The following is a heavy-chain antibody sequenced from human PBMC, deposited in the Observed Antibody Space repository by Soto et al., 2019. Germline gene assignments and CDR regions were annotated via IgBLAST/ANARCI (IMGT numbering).Heavy chain of an antibody. CDR1: GYSFTSYW. J-gene: IGHJ6*02. V-gene: IGHV5-10-1*01. CDR2: IDPSDSYT. CDR3: ARDTIFGAVTLPAAYYYNGMDV. Sequence: GESLKISCKGSGYSFTSYWISWVRQMPGKGLEWMGRIDPSDSYTNYSPTFQGHVTISADKSISTAYQQRSSLKASDTAMYYCARDTIFGAVTLPAAYYYNGMDVWGQGTTVTASS. D-gene: IGHD3-3*01.